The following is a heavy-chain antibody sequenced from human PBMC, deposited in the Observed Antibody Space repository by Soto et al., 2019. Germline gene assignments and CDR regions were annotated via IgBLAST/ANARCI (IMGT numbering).Heavy chain of an antibody. J-gene: IGHJ4*02. CDR3: SHYSYSYGPEIFDY. CDR2: IRSKANSYAT. CDR1: GFTFSGSA. D-gene: IGHD5-18*01. V-gene: IGHV3-73*01. Sequence: GGSLRLSCAASGFTFSGSAMHWVRQASGKGLEWVGRIRSKANSYATAYAASVKGRFTISRDDSKNTAYLQMNSLKTEDTAVYYCSHYSYSYGPEIFDYWGQGTLVPVSS.